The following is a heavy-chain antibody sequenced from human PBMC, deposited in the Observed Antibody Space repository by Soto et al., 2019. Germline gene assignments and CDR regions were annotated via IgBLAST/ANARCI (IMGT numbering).Heavy chain of an antibody. J-gene: IGHJ6*02. CDR2: IYSGGST. V-gene: IGHV3-53*01. CDR3: ARLAVVAATGADYYGMDV. CDR1: GFTVSSNY. D-gene: IGHD2-15*01. Sequence: PGGSLRLSCAASGFTVSSNYMSWVRQAPGKGLEWVSVIYSGGSTYYADSVTRRFTISRGNSKNTLYLQMNSLRAEDTAVYYCARLAVVAATGADYYGMDVWGQGTTVNVSS.